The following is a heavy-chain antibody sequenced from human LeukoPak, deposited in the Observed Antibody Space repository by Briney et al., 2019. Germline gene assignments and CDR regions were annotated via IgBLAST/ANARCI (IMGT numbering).Heavy chain of an antibody. Sequence: GGSLRLSCAASGFTFSSYSMNWVRQAPGKGLEWASYISSSSSTIYYADSVKGRFTISRDNAKNSLYLQMNSLRAEDTAVYYCARGGLRAAFDIWGQGTMATVSS. J-gene: IGHJ3*02. CDR1: GFTFSSYS. V-gene: IGHV3-48*04. CDR3: ARGGLRAAFDI. CDR2: ISSSSSTI. D-gene: IGHD5-12*01.